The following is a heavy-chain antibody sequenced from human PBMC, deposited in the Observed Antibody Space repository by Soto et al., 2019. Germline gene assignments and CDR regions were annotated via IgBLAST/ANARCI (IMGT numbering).Heavy chain of an antibody. V-gene: IGHV5-51*01. J-gene: IGHJ4*02. Sequence: PVESLKISCKGAGYSFATHWIGWVRQMPGNGLEWVGIMYPGDSDTIYGPSFEDRVTISADKSINTAYLQWHSLEAADTAMYSCGGRGRELDNYDVLIGFDYWSQGT. D-gene: IGHD3-3*01. CDR1: GYSFATHW. CDR2: MYPGDSDT. CDR3: GGRGRELDNYDVLIGFDY.